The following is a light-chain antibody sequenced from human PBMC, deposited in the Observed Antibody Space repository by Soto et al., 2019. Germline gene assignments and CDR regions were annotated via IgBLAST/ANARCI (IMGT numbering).Light chain of an antibody. CDR2: DVS. CDR1: SSDVGGYNY. Sequence: QSVLTQPASVSGSPGQSITISCTGTSSDVGGYNYVSWYQQHPGKAPKLMIYDVSNRPSGVSNRFSGSKSGNTASLTISGLQAEDEADYYCSSYTRSSTLFGTRTKLTVL. V-gene: IGLV2-14*01. J-gene: IGLJ1*01. CDR3: SSYTRSSTL.